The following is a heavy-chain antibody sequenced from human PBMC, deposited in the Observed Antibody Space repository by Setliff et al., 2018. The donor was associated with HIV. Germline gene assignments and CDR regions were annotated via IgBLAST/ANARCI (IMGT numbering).Heavy chain of an antibody. CDR1: GESFSDYS. Sequence: SETLSLTCAVYGESFSDYSWNWIRQTPEKGLEWIAEITQSGTTKYNPSLRGRVTIVVGTSKNHFSLNLRSVTAADTAFYYCAAKGWDAYKAFDYWGQGTLVTVSS. J-gene: IGHJ4*02. D-gene: IGHD1-26*01. CDR3: AAKGWDAYKAFDY. CDR2: ITQSGTT. V-gene: IGHV4-34*01.